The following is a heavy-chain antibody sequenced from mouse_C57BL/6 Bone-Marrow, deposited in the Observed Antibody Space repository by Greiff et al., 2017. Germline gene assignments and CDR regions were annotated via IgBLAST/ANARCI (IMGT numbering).Heavy chain of an antibody. CDR1: GYTFTSYW. D-gene: IGHD3-2*02. J-gene: IGHJ3*01. V-gene: IGHV1-69*01. CDR2: IDPSDSYT. CDR3: ARRSSGFPGFAY. Sequence: VQLQQPGAELVMPGASVKLSCKASGYTFTSYWMHWVKQRPGQGLEWIGEIDPSDSYTNYNQQFKGKSTLTVDKSSSTAYMQLSSLTSEDSAVYYCARRSSGFPGFAYWGQGTLVTVSA.